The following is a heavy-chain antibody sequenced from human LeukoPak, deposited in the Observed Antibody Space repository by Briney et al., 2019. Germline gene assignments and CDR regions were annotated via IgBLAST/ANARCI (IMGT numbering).Heavy chain of an antibody. CDR3: ARSYCSGDSCGGAGFDY. J-gene: IGHJ4*02. CDR1: GYTFTSYY. Sequence: ASVKVSCKASGYTFTSYYMHWVRQAPGQGLEWMGIINPSGGSTSYAQKFQGRVTMTRDMSTSTVYMELSSLRSEDTAVYYCARSYCSGDSCGGAGFDYWGQGTLVTVSS. CDR2: INPSGGST. D-gene: IGHD2-15*01. V-gene: IGHV1-46*01.